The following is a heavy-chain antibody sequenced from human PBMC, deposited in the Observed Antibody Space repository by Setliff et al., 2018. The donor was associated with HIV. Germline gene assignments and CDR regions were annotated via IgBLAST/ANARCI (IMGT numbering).Heavy chain of an antibody. J-gene: IGHJ4*02. CDR1: GGPSSTSDYY. D-gene: IGHD6-19*01. CDR3: ERQGAVTGHSFDF. CDR2: IFYNGNT. V-gene: IGHV4-39*01. Sequence: SETLSLTCTVSGGPSSTSDYYWGWIRQPPGKGLEWIGYIFYNGNTCYSPALKSRVTISIDTSRNRFSLRLSSVTAADSAVYYCERQGAVTGHSFDFWGQGALVTVSS.